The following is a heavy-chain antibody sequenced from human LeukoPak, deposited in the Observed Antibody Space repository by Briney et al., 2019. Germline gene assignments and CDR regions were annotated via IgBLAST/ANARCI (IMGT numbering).Heavy chain of an antibody. V-gene: IGHV3-30-3*01. CDR1: GFTFSSYA. CDR2: ISYDGSNK. J-gene: IGHJ3*02. Sequence: PGRSLRLSCAASGFTFSSYAMHWVRQAPGKGLEWVAVISYDGSNKYYADSVKGRFTISRDNSKNTLYLQMNSLRAEDTAVYYCARDSRYYGGNPVGDAFDIWGQGTMVTVSS. D-gene: IGHD4-23*01. CDR3: ARDSRYYGGNPVGDAFDI.